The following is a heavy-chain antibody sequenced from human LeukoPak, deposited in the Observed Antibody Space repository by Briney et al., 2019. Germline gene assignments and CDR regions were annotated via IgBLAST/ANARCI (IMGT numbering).Heavy chain of an antibody. CDR1: GFTFSSYS. CDR2: IKQDGSEK. J-gene: IGHJ6*03. V-gene: IGHV3-7*04. CDR3: ARGIAAAGSYYYYYMDV. D-gene: IGHD6-13*01. Sequence: PGGSLRLSCAASGFTFSSYSMSWVRQAPGKGLEWVANIKQDGSEKYYVDSVKGRFTISRDNAKNSLYLQMNSLRAEDTAVYYCARGIAAAGSYYYYYMDVWGKGTTVTVSS.